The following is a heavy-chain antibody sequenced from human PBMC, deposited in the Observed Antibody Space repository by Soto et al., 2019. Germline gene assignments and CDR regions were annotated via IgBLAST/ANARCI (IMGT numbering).Heavy chain of an antibody. CDR1: GGSISSSNW. Sequence: SETLSLTCAVSGGSISSSNWWSWVRQPPGKGLEWIGEIYHSGSTNYNPSLKSRVTISVDKSKNQFSLKPSSVTAADTAVYYCAIFDTALGYYYGMDVWGKGTTVTVSS. D-gene: IGHD5-18*01. CDR3: AIFDTALGYYYGMDV. J-gene: IGHJ6*04. V-gene: IGHV4-4*02. CDR2: IYHSGST.